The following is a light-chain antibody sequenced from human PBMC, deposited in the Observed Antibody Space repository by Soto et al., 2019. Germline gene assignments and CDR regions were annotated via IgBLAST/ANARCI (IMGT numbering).Light chain of an antibody. Sequence: DIQMTQSPSSLSASVGDRVTITCRASQSISTYLNWYQQKPGKPPKLLIYTAASLQSGVPSRFRGSGSGTDFTLTISSLQPEDFATYHCQQSDSFPRTFGQGTKVDIK. J-gene: IGKJ1*01. CDR1: QSISTY. V-gene: IGKV1-39*01. CDR3: QQSDSFPRT. CDR2: TAA.